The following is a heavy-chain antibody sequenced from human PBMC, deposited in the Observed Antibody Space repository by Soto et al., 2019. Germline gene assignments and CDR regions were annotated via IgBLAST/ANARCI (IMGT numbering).Heavy chain of an antibody. V-gene: IGHV1-3*01. J-gene: IGHJ4*02. Sequence: ASVKVSCKTSGYTYTEYPIHWVRQAPGQGLEWMGRINVGNGNAKYSEKIKGRVTMTRDTSASTVYIELSSMGSEDTAVYYCTSSSERGYWGQGTLVTVSS. CDR1: GYTYTEYP. CDR3: TSSSERGY. CDR2: INVGNGNA.